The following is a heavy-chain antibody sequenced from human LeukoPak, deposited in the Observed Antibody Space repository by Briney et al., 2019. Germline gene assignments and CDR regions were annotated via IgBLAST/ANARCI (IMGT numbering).Heavy chain of an antibody. CDR1: GGTFSSYA. CDR3: ASYPLGYYINFDY. J-gene: IGHJ4*02. CDR2: IIPILGIA. V-gene: IGHV1-69*04. Sequence: SVKVSCKASGGTFSSYAISWVRQAPGQGLEWMGRIIPILGIANYAQKFQGRVTITADKSTSTAYMELRSLRSDDTAVYYCASYPLGYYINFDYWGQGTLVTVSS. D-gene: IGHD2-15*01.